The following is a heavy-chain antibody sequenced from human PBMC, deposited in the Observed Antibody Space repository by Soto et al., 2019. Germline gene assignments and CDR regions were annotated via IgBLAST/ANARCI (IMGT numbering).Heavy chain of an antibody. J-gene: IGHJ4*02. CDR1: GFSFSNYG. Sequence: GGSLRLSCAASGFSFSNYGMHWVRQAPGKGLDWVAVISYDGNTQFYGDSVKGRFIVSRDNSRNTLYLQLNNLQAEDTAVYYCAKVSRPSRISTPDFDYWGQGTLVTVSS. V-gene: IGHV3-30*18. CDR3: AKVSRPSRISTPDFDY. CDR2: ISYDGNTQ.